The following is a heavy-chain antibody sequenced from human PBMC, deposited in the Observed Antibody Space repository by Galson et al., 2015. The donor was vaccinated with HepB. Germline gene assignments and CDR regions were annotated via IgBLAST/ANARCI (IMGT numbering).Heavy chain of an antibody. Sequence: AISGDSVSSNSAAWNWIRQSPSRGLEWLGRTYYRSKWYNDYAVSVKSRITINPDTSKNQFSLQLNSVTPEDTAVYYCARDLYSSSSVDYYYYAMDVWGQGTTVTVSS. CDR2: TYYRSKWYN. J-gene: IGHJ6*02. CDR1: GDSVSSNSAA. V-gene: IGHV6-1*01. D-gene: IGHD6-6*01. CDR3: ARDLYSSSSVDYYYYAMDV.